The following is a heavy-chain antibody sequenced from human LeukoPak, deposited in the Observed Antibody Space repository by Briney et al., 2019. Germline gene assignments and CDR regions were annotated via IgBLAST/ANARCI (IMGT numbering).Heavy chain of an antibody. J-gene: IGHJ5*02. CDR2: IKEDGSVR. V-gene: IGHV3-7*01. D-gene: IGHD3-10*01. Sequence: GGSLRLSCAASGFTFSDYWMTWFRQAPGKGLEGVANIKEDGSVRYYVDSLKGRFTISRDNAKNSLYLQLNSLRAEDTAVYYCATEGTDGRGSFGWFDTWGQGTLVTVSS. CDR3: ATEGTDGRGSFGWFDT. CDR1: GFTFSDYW.